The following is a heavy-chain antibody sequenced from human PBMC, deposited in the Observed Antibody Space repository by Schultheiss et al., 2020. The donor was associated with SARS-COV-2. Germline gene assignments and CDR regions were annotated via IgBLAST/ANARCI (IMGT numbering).Heavy chain of an antibody. J-gene: IGHJ5*02. D-gene: IGHD3-10*01. CDR3: ARGSNWFDP. Sequence: SETLSLTCAVSGDSISSVDWWSWVRQSPGKGLEWIGEVYHSGSANYSPSLKSRVSISVDKSKNQFSLTLSSVTAADTAVYYCARGSNWFDPWGQGTLVTVSS. V-gene: IGHV4-4*02. CDR2: VYHSGSA. CDR1: GDSISSVDW.